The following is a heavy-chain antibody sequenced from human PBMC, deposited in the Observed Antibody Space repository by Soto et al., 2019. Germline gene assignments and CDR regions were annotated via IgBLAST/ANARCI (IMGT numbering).Heavy chain of an antibody. CDR2: IKRKIDGETT. J-gene: IGHJ3*02. CDR3: AKQRRYSESSAPDASDI. Sequence: EVQLVESGGGMVMPGGSLRLSCAASGFTFSDAWMTWIRQAPGKGLQCVGRIKRKIDGETTDYAAPVKGRFTISRDDSKNTLYLQMNSLRAEDTAVYYCAKQRRYSESSAPDASDIWGQGTMVTVSS. V-gene: IGHV3-15*01. D-gene: IGHD3-22*01. CDR1: GFTFSDAW.